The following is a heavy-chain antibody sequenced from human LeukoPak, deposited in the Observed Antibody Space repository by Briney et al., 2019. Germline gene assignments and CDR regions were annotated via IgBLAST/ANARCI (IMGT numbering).Heavy chain of an antibody. CDR1: GFTFSSYG. Sequence: GGSLRLSCAASGFTFSSYGMHWVRQAPGKGLEWVAVIWYDGSNKYYADSVKGRFTISRDNSKNTLYLQMNSLRAEDTAVYYCARDRLELDYYYGMDVWGQGTTVTVSS. CDR2: IWYDGSNK. J-gene: IGHJ6*02. D-gene: IGHD1-7*01. CDR3: ARDRLELDYYYGMDV. V-gene: IGHV3-33*01.